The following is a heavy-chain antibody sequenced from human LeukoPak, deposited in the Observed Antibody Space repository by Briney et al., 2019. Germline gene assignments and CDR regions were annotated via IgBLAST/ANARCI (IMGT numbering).Heavy chain of an antibody. CDR3: AKAAYGDYVNWFDP. CDR2: IGGIGAST. CDR1: GFTFSSHA. J-gene: IGHJ5*02. V-gene: IGHV3-23*01. D-gene: IGHD4-17*01. Sequence: AGGSLRLSCAASGFTFSSHAMNWVRQAPGKGLEWVSSIGGIGASTYYADSVKGRFTISRDNSKNTLYLQMNSLRAEDTALYYCAKAAYGDYVNWFDPWGRGILVIVSS.